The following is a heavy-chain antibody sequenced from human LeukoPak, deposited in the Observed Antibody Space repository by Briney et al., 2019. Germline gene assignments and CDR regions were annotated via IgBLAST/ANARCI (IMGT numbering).Heavy chain of an antibody. CDR3: ARCGGSYYGQAFDI. CDR1: GFSVCSNY. D-gene: IGHD1-26*01. Sequence: GSLRLSCAASGFSVCSNYMSWVRQAPGKGLEWVSVVYSGGNTHYADYVKGRFSISRDISENTVYLQMNSLRAEDTAVYYCARCGGSYYGQAFDIWGQGTMVTVSS. J-gene: IGHJ3*02. V-gene: IGHV3-66*01. CDR2: VYSGGNT.